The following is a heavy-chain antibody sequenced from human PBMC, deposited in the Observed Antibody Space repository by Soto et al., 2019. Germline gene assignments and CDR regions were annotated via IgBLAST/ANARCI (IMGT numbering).Heavy chain of an antibody. CDR2: ISGSGGST. Sequence: GGSLRLSCAASGFTFSSYAMSWVRQAPGKGLEWVSAISGSGGSTYYADSVKGRFTISRDNSKNTLYLQMNSLRAEDTAVDYCAKDGGGYGSGGSCYFDYWGVGT. V-gene: IGHV3-23*01. J-gene: IGHJ4*02. D-gene: IGHD2-15*01. CDR3: AKDGGGYGSGGSCYFDY. CDR1: GFTFSSYA.